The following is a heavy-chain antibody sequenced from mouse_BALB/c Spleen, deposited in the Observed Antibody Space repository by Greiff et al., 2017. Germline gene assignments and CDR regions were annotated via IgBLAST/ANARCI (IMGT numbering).Heavy chain of an antibody. CDR3: ARWGDGGFAY. J-gene: IGHJ4*01. CDR1: GYAFSSYW. CDR2: IYPGDGDT. D-gene: IGHD3-3*01. Sequence: QVQLQQSGAELVRPGSSVKISCKASGYAFSSYWMNWVKQRPGQGLEWIGQIYPGDGDTNYNGKFKGKATLTADKSSSTAYMQLSSLTSEDSAVYFCARWGDGGFAYWGQGTSVTVSS. V-gene: IGHV1-80*01.